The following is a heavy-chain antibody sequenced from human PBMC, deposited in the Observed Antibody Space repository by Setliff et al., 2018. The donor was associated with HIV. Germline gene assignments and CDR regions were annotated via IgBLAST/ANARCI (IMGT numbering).Heavy chain of an antibody. CDR1: GYSFTSYW. J-gene: IGHJ4*02. V-gene: IGHV5-51*01. CDR3: ARRASKASLDY. Sequence: GESLKTSCKGSGYSFTSYWIGWVRQMPGKGLEWMGIIYPGDSDARYSPSFQRQVTISADKSINTAYLQWSSLQASDTAMYYCARRASKASLDYWGQGTLVTVSS. CDR2: IYPGDSDA.